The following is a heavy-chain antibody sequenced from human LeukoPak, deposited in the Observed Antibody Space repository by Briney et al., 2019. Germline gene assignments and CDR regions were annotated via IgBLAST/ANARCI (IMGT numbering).Heavy chain of an antibody. CDR2: ISPNGDDS. Sequence: ASVKVSCKASEHTFSGYYMQWVRQAPGQGLEWLGWISPNGDDSDYAQKFQGRVTMTRDTSISTAYMELRTLRSDDTAVYYCARGKKIIARPYYFFFMDVWGKGTTVTVSS. D-gene: IGHD6-6*01. CDR1: EHTFSGYY. J-gene: IGHJ6*03. V-gene: IGHV1-2*02. CDR3: ARGKKIIARPYYFFFMDV.